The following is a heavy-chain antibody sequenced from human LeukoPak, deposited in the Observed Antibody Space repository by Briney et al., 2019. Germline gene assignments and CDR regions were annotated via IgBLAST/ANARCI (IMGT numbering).Heavy chain of an antibody. CDR1: GFTFSSYA. J-gene: IGHJ4*02. D-gene: IGHD6-13*01. CDR2: ISGSGGST. V-gene: IGHV3-23*01. Sequence: PGGSLRLSCAASGFTFSSYAMSWVRRAPGKGLEWVSAISGSGGSTYYADSVKGRFTISRDNSKNTLYLQMNSLRAEDTAVYYCAKALYSSSWTAFDYWGQGTLVTVSS. CDR3: AKALYSSSWTAFDY.